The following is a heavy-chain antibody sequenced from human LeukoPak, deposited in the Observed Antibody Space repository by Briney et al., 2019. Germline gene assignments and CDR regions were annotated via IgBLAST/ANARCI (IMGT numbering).Heavy chain of an antibody. J-gene: IGHJ5*02. CDR2: IHPDDSET. V-gene: IGHV5-51*01. D-gene: IGHD2-2*01. Sequence: GESLKISCKSSGYSFANYWIAWVRQMPGKGLEWMGIIHPDDSETRYSSSFEGQVTISADKSISTAYLQLSGLRASDTAIYYCARLLGYCSSVSCRNPWFDPWGQGTPVTVSS. CDR3: ARLLGYCSSVSCRNPWFDP. CDR1: GYSFANYW.